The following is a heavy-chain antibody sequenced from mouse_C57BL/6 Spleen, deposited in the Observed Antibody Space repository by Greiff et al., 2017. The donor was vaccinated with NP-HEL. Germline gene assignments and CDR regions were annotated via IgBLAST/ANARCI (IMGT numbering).Heavy chain of an antibody. CDR3: AEGMDY. CDR2: ISYDGSN. V-gene: IGHV3-6*01. CDR1: GYSITSGYY. Sequence: VQLQQSGPGLVKPSQSLSLTCSVTGYSITSGYYWNWIRQFPGNKLEWMGYISYDGSNNYNPSLKNRISITRDTSKNQFFLKLNSVTTEDTATYYCAEGMDYWGQGTSVTVSS. J-gene: IGHJ4*01.